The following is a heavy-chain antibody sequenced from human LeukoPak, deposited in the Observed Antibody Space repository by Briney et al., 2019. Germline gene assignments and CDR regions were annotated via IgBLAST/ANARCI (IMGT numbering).Heavy chain of an antibody. D-gene: IGHD3-22*01. CDR1: GFTFSSYG. CDR2: IYSGGTT. CDR3: ARVSTYESSGYPYYYYAMDV. J-gene: IGHJ6*02. V-gene: IGHV3-NL1*01. Sequence: GGSLRLSCAASGFTFSSYGMHWVRQAPGKGLEWVSLIYSGGTTFYADFVKGRLTISRDNSKNTLYLQMNSLRAEDTAVYYCARVSTYESSGYPYYYYAMDVWGQGTTVTVSS.